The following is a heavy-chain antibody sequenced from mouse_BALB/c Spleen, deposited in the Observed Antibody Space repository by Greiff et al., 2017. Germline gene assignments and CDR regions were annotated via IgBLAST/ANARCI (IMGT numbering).Heavy chain of an antibody. CDR2: ISSGSSTI. CDR1: GFTFSSFG. Sequence: DVMLVESGGDLVKPGGSRKLSCAASGFTFSSFGMHWVRQAPEKGLEWVAYISSGSSTIYYADTVKGRFTISRDNPKNTLFLQMTSLRSEDTAMYYCARTYGSSYYYAMDYWGQGTSVTVSS. D-gene: IGHD1-1*01. V-gene: IGHV5-17*02. CDR3: ARTYGSSYYYAMDY. J-gene: IGHJ4*01.